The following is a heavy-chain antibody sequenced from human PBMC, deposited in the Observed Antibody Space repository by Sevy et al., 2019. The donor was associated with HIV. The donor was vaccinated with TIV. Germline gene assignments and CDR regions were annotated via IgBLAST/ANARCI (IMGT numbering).Heavy chain of an antibody. V-gene: IGHV1-69*13. Sequence: ASVKVSCKASGGIFKSYGISWVRQAPRQGLEWMGGIIPILHTVDYEQKVQGRVTITADEFTKTAYMDLSSLGSEDTAVYYCVRGGGNGWYYFDYWGQETLVTVSS. D-gene: IGHD6-19*01. J-gene: IGHJ4*02. CDR1: GGIFKSYG. CDR3: VRGGGNGWYYFDY. CDR2: IIPILHTV.